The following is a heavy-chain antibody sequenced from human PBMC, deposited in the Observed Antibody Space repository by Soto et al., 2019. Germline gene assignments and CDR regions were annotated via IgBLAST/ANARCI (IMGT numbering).Heavy chain of an antibody. CDR2: IYHSGST. D-gene: IGHD2-15*01. Sequence: QLQLQESGSGLVKPSQTLSLTCAVSGGSISSGGYSWSWIRQPPGKGLEWIGYIYHSGSTYYNPALKSRVTIAVDRAKNQFSLKLSSVTAADTAVYYCASGQVVAAQHWGQGTLVTVSS. J-gene: IGHJ4*02. V-gene: IGHV4-30-2*01. CDR3: ASGQVVAAQH. CDR1: GGSISSGGYS.